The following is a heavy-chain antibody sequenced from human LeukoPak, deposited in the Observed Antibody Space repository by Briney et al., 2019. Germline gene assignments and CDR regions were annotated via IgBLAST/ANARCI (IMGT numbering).Heavy chain of an antibody. J-gene: IGHJ4*02. V-gene: IGHV3-48*01. Sequence: GGSLRLSCAASGFTFNFFSMNWVRQAPGKGLEWLLYISNTGDTIYYADSVKGRFAIARDNAKDTVYLQMSGLRAEDTAVYYCARDQGYCGSSGCIRWHDYWGQGTLVTVSS. CDR3: ARDQGYCGSSGCIRWHDY. CDR1: GFTFNFFS. D-gene: IGHD2-2*01. CDR2: ISNTGDTI.